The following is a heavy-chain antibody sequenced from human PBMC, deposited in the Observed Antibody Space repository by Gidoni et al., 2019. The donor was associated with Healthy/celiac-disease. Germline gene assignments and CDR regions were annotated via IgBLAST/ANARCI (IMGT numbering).Heavy chain of an antibody. D-gene: IGHD3-10*01. J-gene: IGHJ4*02. CDR2: ISGNGGST. CDR3: AKVWRFGELFF. CDR1: GLTFSSYA. Sequence: EVQLLESGGGLVQPGGSLRLSCAASGLTFSSYAMSWVRHVPGKWLEWVSDISGNGGSTYYADSVKGRFTISRDNSKNTLYLQMNSLRAEDTAVYYCAKVWRFGELFFWGQGTLVTVSS. V-gene: IGHV3-23*01.